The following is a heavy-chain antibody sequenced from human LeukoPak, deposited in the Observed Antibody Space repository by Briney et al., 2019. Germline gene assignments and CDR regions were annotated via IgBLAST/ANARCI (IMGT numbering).Heavy chain of an antibody. CDR2: IKQDGSEK. CDR1: GFTFSSYW. V-gene: IGHV3-7*01. D-gene: IGHD3-9*01. J-gene: IGHJ4*02. Sequence: GGSLRLSCAASGFTFSSYWMSWVRQAPGKGLEWVANIKQDGSEKYYVDSVKGRFTISRDNAKNSLYLQMNSLRAEDTAVYYCARDGDYDILTAYYRPYYFDYWGQGTLVTVSS. CDR3: ARDGDYDILTAYYRPYYFDY.